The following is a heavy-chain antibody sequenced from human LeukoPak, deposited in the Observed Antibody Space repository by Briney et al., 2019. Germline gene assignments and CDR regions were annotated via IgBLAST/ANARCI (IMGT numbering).Heavy chain of an antibody. D-gene: IGHD2-15*01. J-gene: IGHJ3*02. V-gene: IGHV4-39*07. CDR2: IYYSGST. CDR1: GGSISSSSYY. Sequence: SETLSLTCTVSGGSISSSSYYWGWLRQPPGTGLEWIGSIYYSGSTYYNPSLKSRVTISVDTSKNQFSLKLSSVTAADTAVYYCAREYCSGGSCYPYDAFDIWGQGTMVTVSS. CDR3: AREYCSGGSCYPYDAFDI.